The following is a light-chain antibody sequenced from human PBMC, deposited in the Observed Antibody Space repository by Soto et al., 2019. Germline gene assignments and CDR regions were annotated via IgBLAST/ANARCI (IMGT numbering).Light chain of an antibody. Sequence: EIVMTQSPATLSVSPGERATLSCRASQSVSSNLAWYQQKPGQAPRLLIHGASTRATGIPARFSGSGSGTEFTLTISSLQSEDFAAYYCQQYNNWPPSIGFGQGTRLEIK. CDR3: QQYNNWPPSIG. J-gene: IGKJ5*01. CDR1: QSVSSN. V-gene: IGKV3-15*01. CDR2: GAS.